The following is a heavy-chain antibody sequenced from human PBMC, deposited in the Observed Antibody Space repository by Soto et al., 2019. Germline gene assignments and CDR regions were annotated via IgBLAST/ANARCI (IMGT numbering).Heavy chain of an antibody. D-gene: IGHD6-19*01. V-gene: IGHV4-34*01. Sequence: QVQLQQWGAGLLKPSETLSLTCAVYGGSFSGYYWSWIRQPPGKGLEGIGEINHSGSTNYNPSLQSRVTIAVDTSKNQFSLKLSSVTAADTAVYYCARRLSHSSGWKRNAPFDYWVQGTLVPVSS. J-gene: IGHJ4*02. CDR3: ARRLSHSSGWKRNAPFDY. CDR1: GGSFSGYY. CDR2: INHSGST.